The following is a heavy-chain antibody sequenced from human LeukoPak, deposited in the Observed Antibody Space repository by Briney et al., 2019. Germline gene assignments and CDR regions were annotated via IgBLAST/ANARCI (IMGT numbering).Heavy chain of an antibody. Sequence: GGSLRLSCAASGFTFRSYAMSWVRQAPGKGLEWVSAISGSGGSTYYAYSVKGRFTISRGDSKNTLYLQMNSLRAEDTALYHCAKDPSSGRTFDYWGQGTLVTVSS. CDR3: AKDPSSGRTFDY. D-gene: IGHD3-10*01. J-gene: IGHJ4*02. V-gene: IGHV3-23*01. CDR1: GFTFRSYA. CDR2: ISGSGGST.